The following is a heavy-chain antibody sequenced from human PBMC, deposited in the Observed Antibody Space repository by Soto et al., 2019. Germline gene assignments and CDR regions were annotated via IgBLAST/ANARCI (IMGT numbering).Heavy chain of an antibody. Sequence: QVQLQESGPGLVKPSQTLSLTCTVSCGSISSGGYYWSWIRQHPGKGLEWIGYIYYSGSTYYNPSLKSRVTISVDTSKKQFSLKLSSVTSADTAVYYWARVCGGDCHYGMDVWGQGTTVTVSS. CDR1: CGSISSGGYY. CDR3: ARVCGGDCHYGMDV. J-gene: IGHJ6*02. V-gene: IGHV4-31*03. CDR2: IYYSGST. D-gene: IGHD2-21*02.